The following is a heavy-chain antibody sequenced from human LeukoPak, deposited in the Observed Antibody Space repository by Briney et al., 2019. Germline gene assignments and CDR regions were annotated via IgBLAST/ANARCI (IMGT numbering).Heavy chain of an antibody. CDR1: GFSFNDYA. Sequence: PGGSLRLSCAASGFSFNDYAMSWVRQAPGKGLEWVSAISESAGSTYYADSVKGRFTISRDNSRNTLYLQMNSLRAEDTAVYYCARETYGSGSYYHDYWGQGTLVTVSS. V-gene: IGHV3-23*01. CDR3: ARETYGSGSYYHDY. CDR2: ISESAGST. J-gene: IGHJ4*02. D-gene: IGHD3-10*01.